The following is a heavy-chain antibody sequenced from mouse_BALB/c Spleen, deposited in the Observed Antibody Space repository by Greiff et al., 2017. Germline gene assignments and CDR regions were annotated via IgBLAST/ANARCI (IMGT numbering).Heavy chain of an antibody. J-gene: IGHJ4*01. Sequence: VMLVESGPGLVAPSQSLSITCTVSGFSLTSYGVHWVRQPPGKGLEWLGVIWAGGSTNYNSALMSRLSISKDNSKSQVFLKMNSLQTDDTAMFYCAREGIWLRRYYAMDYWGQGTSVTVSS. CDR1: GFSLTSYG. D-gene: IGHD2-2*01. V-gene: IGHV2-9*02. CDR3: AREGIWLRRYYAMDY. CDR2: IWAGGST.